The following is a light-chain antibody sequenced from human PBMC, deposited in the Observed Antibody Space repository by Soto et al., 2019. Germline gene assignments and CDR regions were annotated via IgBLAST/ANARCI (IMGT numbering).Light chain of an antibody. V-gene: IGLV2-8*01. Sequence: QSVLTQPASVSGSPGQSITISCTGTSSDVGFYNLVSWYQHRPGKAPRLMIYEVNKRPSGVPDRFSGSKSGYTASLTVSGLQTEDEAFYYCSSSAGIYHYLVFGGGTKLTVL. J-gene: IGLJ3*02. CDR3: SSSAGIYHYLV. CDR2: EVN. CDR1: SSDVGFYNL.